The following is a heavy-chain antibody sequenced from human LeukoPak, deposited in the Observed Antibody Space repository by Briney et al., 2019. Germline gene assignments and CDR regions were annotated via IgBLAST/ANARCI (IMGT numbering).Heavy chain of an antibody. CDR3: ARGPKAVEVKDYRLDY. V-gene: IGHV4-34*01. CDR2: INHSGST. Sequence: SETLSLTCAVYGGSFSGYYWSWIRQPPGKGLEWIGEINHSGSTNYNPSLKSRVTISVDTSKNQFSLKLSSVTAADTAVYYCARGPKAVEVKDYRLDYWGQGTLVTVSS. D-gene: IGHD4-11*01. J-gene: IGHJ4*02. CDR1: GGSFSGYY.